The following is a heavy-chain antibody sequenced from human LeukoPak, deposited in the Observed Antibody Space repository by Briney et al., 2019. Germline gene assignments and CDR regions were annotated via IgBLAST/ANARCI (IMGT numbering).Heavy chain of an antibody. V-gene: IGHV3-30-3*01. CDR3: ARGPDPVVRGPRRAFDL. J-gene: IGHJ3*01. D-gene: IGHD3-10*01. CDR1: GFTFTYYA. Sequence: GGSLRLSCAASGFTFTYYAMHWVRQAPGKGLELVALISYDGSRQYYTDSVKGRFIISRDDSKNTVYLQMNSLGVDDTALYYCARGPDPVVRGPRRAFDLWGQGTMVTVSS. CDR2: ISYDGSRQ.